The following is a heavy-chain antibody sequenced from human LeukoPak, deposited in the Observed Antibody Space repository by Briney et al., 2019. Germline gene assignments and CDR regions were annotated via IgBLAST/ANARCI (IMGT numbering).Heavy chain of an antibody. V-gene: IGHV3-23*01. D-gene: IGHD2-15*01. Sequence: GGSLRLSCAASGFPFSSYAMTWVRQAPGKGLEWVTSITESGGSTYYADSVKGRFTIFRDNSENTLYLQMNSLRAEDTALYYCAKDYSSSWQFDPWGQGTLVTVSS. J-gene: IGHJ5*02. CDR3: AKDYSSSWQFDP. CDR1: GFPFSSYA. CDR2: ITESGGST.